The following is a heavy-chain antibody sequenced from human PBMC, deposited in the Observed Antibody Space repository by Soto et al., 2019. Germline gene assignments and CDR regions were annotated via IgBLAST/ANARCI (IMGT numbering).Heavy chain of an antibody. CDR1: GGTFSSYA. CDR3: AREDRYYDSSGYYFS. J-gene: IGHJ4*02. CDR2: IIPIFGTA. Sequence: KVSCKASGGTFSSYAISWVRQAPGQGLEWMGGIIPIFGTANYAQKFQGRVTITADESTSTAYMELSSLRSEDTAVYYCAREDRYYDSSGYYFSWGQGTLVTVPS. D-gene: IGHD3-22*01. V-gene: IGHV1-69*01.